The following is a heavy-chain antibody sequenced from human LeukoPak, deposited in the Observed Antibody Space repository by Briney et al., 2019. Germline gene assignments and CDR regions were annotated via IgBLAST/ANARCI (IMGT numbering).Heavy chain of an antibody. V-gene: IGHV7-4-1*02. Sequence: ASVKVSCKASGYTFTSYAMNWVRQAAGQGLEWMGWINTNTGNPTYAQGFTGRFVFSLDTSVSTAYLLISSLKAEDSAIYYCARRGYSGFDPWNYWGQGTLVTVSS. CDR3: ARRGYSGFDPWNY. CDR2: INTNTGNP. CDR1: GYTFTSYA. D-gene: IGHD5-12*01. J-gene: IGHJ4*02.